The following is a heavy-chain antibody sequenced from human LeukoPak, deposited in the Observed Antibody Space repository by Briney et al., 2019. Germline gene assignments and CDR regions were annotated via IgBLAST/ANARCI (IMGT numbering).Heavy chain of an antibody. CDR1: GGSISSYY. Sequence: SETLSLTRTVSGGSISSYYCSWIRQPAGKGLEWIGRIYMSGSTNYNPSLKSRVTISVDKSKNQFSLKLSSVTAADTAVYYCASAHYGDYVSDYWGQGTLVTVSS. J-gene: IGHJ4*02. CDR2: IYMSGST. V-gene: IGHV4-4*07. CDR3: ASAHYGDYVSDY. D-gene: IGHD4-17*01.